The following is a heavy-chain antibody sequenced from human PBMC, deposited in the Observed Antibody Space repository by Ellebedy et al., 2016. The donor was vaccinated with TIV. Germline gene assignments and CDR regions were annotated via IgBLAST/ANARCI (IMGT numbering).Heavy chain of an antibody. CDR1: GFTFNKYW. V-gene: IGHV3-74*01. CDR3: ARGWSTPDS. CDR2: LNSDGSNT. J-gene: IGHJ4*02. D-gene: IGHD2-15*01. Sequence: PGGSLRLSCEASGFTFNKYWMHWVRQTPGKGLVWASRLNSDGSNTVYADSVKGRFTISRDNAQNTLFLQMNSLRVEDTAVYYCARGWSTPDSWGQGTLVIVSS.